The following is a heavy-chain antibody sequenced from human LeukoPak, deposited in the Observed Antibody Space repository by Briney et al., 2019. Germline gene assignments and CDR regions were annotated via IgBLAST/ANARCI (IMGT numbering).Heavy chain of an antibody. J-gene: IGHJ4*02. CDR3: AKGSEGGGYFDY. Sequence: PGGSLRLSCAAPGFAFSSYGVSWVRQAPGKGLEWVSAISAGSGDTFYADSVKGRFTFFRDTSKNTLYLQMNSLTAEDTAVYYCAKGSEGGGYFDYWGQGTLVTVSS. CDR1: GFAFSSYG. V-gene: IGHV3-23*01. CDR2: ISAGSGDT. D-gene: IGHD3-16*01.